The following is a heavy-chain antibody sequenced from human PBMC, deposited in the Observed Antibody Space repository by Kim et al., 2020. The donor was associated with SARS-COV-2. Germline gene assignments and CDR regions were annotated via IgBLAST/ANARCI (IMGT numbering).Heavy chain of an antibody. D-gene: IGHD2-2*01. CDR1: GGSISSGGYY. CDR3: ARDPIDCSSTICSNYYGMDV. Sequence: SETLSLTCTVSGGSISSGGYYWSWIRQHPGKGLEWIGYIYYSGSTYYNPSLKSRVTISVDTSKNQFSLKLSSVTAADTAVYYCARDPIDCSSTICSNYYGMDVWGQGTTVTVSS. J-gene: IGHJ6*02. V-gene: IGHV4-31*03. CDR2: IYYSGST.